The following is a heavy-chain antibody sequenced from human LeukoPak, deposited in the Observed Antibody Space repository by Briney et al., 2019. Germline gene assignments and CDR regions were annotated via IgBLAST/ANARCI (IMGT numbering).Heavy chain of an antibody. D-gene: IGHD3-22*01. CDR2: ISSSGSTI. CDR3: ARDFHYYDSSGYYSSFDY. J-gene: IGHJ4*02. CDR1: GFTFSSYE. Sequence: GGSLRLSCAASGFTFSSYEMNWVRQAPGKGLEWVSYISSSGSTIYYADSVKGRFTISRDNAENSLYLQMNSLRAEDTAVYYCARDFHYYDSSGYYSSFDYWGQGTLVTVSS. V-gene: IGHV3-48*03.